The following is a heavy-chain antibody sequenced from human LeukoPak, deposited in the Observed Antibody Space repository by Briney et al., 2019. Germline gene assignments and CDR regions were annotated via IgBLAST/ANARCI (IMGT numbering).Heavy chain of an antibody. CDR2: IKEEGSVK. Sequence: GGSLRLSCTASGFTFSSHWMTWVRQPPGKGLEWVANIKEEGSVKYYVDSVKGRFTISRDNTKNVLYLQMNSLRADDTAVYFCARDSTWLLDYWGQGTLITVSS. CDR3: ARDSTWLLDY. V-gene: IGHV3-7*03. J-gene: IGHJ4*02. CDR1: GFTFSSHW. D-gene: IGHD6-19*01.